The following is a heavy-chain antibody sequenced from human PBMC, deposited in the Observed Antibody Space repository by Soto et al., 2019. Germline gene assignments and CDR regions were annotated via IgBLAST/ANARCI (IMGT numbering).Heavy chain of an antibody. J-gene: IGHJ4*02. CDR2: IYYSGST. Sequence: SETLSLTCTVSGGSIGSYYWSWILQPPGKGLEWIGYIYYSGSTNYNPSLKSRVTISVDTSKNQFSLKLSSVNAADTAVYYCARKGYYDSSGFDYWGQGTLVTVS. V-gene: IGHV4-59*01. CDR1: GGSIGSYY. CDR3: ARKGYYDSSGFDY. D-gene: IGHD3-22*01.